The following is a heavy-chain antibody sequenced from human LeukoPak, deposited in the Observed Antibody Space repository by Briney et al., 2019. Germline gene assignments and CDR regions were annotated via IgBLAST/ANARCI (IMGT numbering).Heavy chain of an antibody. V-gene: IGHV1-69*05. CDR3: AIGRGFVAPKYYFDY. Sequence: SVKVSCKASGGTFSSYAISWVRQAPGQGLEWMGGIIPIFGTANYAQKFQGRVTITTDESTSTAYMELSSLRSEDTAVYYCAIGRGFVAPKYYFDYWGQGTLVTVSS. CDR2: IIPIFGTA. CDR1: GGTFSSYA. D-gene: IGHD3-10*01. J-gene: IGHJ4*02.